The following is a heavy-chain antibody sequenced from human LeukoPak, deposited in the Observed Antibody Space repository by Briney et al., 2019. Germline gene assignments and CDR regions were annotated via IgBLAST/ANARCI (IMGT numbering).Heavy chain of an antibody. CDR3: AREMPGIAAAGDC. D-gene: IGHD6-13*01. V-gene: IGHV3-7*01. Sequence: GGSLRLSCAASGFTFSSYWMSWVRQAPGRGLEWVANIKQDGSEKYYVDSVKGRFTISRDNAKNSLYLQMNSLRAEDTAVYYCAREMPGIAAAGDCWGQGTLVTVSS. CDR1: GFTFSSYW. J-gene: IGHJ4*02. CDR2: IKQDGSEK.